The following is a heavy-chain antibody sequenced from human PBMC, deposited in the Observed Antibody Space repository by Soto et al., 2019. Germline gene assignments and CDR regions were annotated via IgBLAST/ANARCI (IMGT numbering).Heavy chain of an antibody. CDR3: ARQGSDFWSGYEGYYYGMDV. CDR1: GGSISSSSYY. CDR2: IYYSGST. J-gene: IGHJ6*02. D-gene: IGHD3-3*01. V-gene: IGHV4-39*01. Sequence: PSETLSLTCTVSGGSISSSSYYWGWIRQPPGKGLEWIGSIYYSGSTYYNPSLKSRVTISVDTSKNQFSLKLSSVTAADTAVYYCARQGSDFWSGYEGYYYGMDVWGQGTTVTVSS.